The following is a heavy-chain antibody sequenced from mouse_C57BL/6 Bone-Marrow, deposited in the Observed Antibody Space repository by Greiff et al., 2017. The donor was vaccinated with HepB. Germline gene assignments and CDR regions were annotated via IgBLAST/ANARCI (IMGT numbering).Heavy chain of an antibody. V-gene: IGHV5-16*01. CDR3: ARGTGRDLYFDV. Sequence: EVQRVESEGGLVQPGSSMKLSSTASGFTFSDYYMAWVRQVPEKGLEWVANINYDGSSTYYLDSLKSRFIISRDNAKNILYLQMSSLKSEDTATYYCARGTGRDLYFDVWGTGTTVTVSS. J-gene: IGHJ1*03. CDR2: INYDGSST. D-gene: IGHD4-1*01. CDR1: GFTFSDYY.